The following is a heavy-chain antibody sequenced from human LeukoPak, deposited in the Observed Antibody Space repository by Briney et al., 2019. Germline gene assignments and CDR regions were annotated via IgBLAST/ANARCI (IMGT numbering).Heavy chain of an antibody. CDR1: RFTFSSYG. V-gene: IGHV3-30*03. D-gene: IGHD1-26*01. CDR3: ARGNSGSHYVEYYYGMDV. Sequence: GGSLRLSCAASRFTFSSYGMHWVRQAPGKGLEWVAVISFDGSNKYYADSVKGRFTISRDNSKNTLYLQMNSLRAEDTAVYYCARGNSGSHYVEYYYGMDVWGQGTTVTVSS. CDR2: ISFDGSNK. J-gene: IGHJ6*02.